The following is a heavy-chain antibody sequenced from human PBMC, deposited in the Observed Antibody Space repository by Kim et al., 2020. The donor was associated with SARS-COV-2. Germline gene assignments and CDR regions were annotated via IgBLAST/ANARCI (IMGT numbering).Heavy chain of an antibody. J-gene: IGHJ4*02. D-gene: IGHD1-26*01. Sequence: INYADSVKGRFTISRDNSKNTVYLQMNSLRPDDTALYYCAKDAYGSIDYWGQGALVTVSS. V-gene: IGHV3-30-3*02. CDR2: I. CDR3: AKDAYGSIDY.